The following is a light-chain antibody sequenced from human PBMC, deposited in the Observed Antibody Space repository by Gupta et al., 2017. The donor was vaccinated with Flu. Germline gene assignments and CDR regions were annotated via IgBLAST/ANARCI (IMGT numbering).Light chain of an antibody. J-gene: IGKJ1*01. V-gene: IGKV3-15*01. Sequence: PATLSVSPGERATLACRASQSVGSSLAWYQQKPGQAPRLLISGASTRATGIPDRFSAWGSGTDFTLTISSLQSEDFAVYYCQQYYRWPRTFGQGTKVEIK. CDR2: GAS. CDR1: QSVGSS. CDR3: QQYYRWPRT.